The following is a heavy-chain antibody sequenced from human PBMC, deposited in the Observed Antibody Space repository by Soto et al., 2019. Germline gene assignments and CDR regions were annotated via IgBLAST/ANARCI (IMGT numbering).Heavy chain of an antibody. CDR3: ARGRPVTTLSYYYGMDV. Sequence: QVQLVQSGAEVKKPGASVKVCCKASGYTFTSYGISWVRQAPGQGLEWMGWISAYNGNTNYAQKLQGRVTMTTDTSTSTAYMELRSLRSDDTAVYYCARGRPVTTLSYYYGMDVWGQGTTVTVSS. J-gene: IGHJ6*02. V-gene: IGHV1-18*01. CDR2: ISAYNGNT. CDR1: GYTFTSYG. D-gene: IGHD4-17*01.